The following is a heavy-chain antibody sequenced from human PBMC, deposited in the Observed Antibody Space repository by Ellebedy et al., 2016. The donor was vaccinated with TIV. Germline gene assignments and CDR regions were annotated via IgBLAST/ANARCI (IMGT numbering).Heavy chain of an antibody. CDR1: GGSISSGHY. J-gene: IGHJ4*02. Sequence: SETLSLTCTVSGGSISSGHYWSWMRQPPGKGLEWIGYTYYSGSTNYNPSLKSRVTMSVDTSRNQFSLKLKSVTAADTAVYFCAGAPNQDFFDYWGQGTLVTVS. D-gene: IGHD1-14*01. V-gene: IGHV4-59*03. CDR3: AGAPNQDFFDY. CDR2: TYYSGST.